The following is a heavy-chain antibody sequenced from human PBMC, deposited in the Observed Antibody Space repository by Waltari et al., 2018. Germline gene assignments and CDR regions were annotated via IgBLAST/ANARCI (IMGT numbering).Heavy chain of an antibody. CDR3: ARMGGCGGSCSPYYYYYYMDV. Sequence: QVQLQESGPGLVKPSQTLSLTCTVSGGSISSGSYYWSWIRQPAGKGLEWIGRIYTSGSTNYNPSLKSRVTISVDTSKNQFSLKLSSVTAADTAVYYCARMGGCGGSCSPYYYYYYMDVWGKGTTVTVSS. CDR1: GGSISSGSYY. CDR2: IYTSGST. J-gene: IGHJ6*03. D-gene: IGHD2-15*01. V-gene: IGHV4-61*02.